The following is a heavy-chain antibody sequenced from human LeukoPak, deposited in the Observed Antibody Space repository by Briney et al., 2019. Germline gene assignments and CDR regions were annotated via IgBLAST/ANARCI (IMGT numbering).Heavy chain of an antibody. CDR2: INHSGST. CDR3: ARGVVVVAATPYYYYGMDV. CDR1: GGSFSGYY. Sequence: SETLSLTCAVYGGSFSGYYWSWIRQPPGKGLEWIGEINHSGSTNYNPSLKSRVTMSVDTSKNQFSLKLSSVTAADTAVYYCARGVVVVAATPYYYYGMDVWGQGTTVTVSS. J-gene: IGHJ6*02. V-gene: IGHV4-34*01. D-gene: IGHD2-15*01.